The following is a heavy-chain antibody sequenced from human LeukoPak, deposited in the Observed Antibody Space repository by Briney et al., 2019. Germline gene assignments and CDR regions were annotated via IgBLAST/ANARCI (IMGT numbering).Heavy chain of an antibody. V-gene: IGHV4-38-2*02. J-gene: IGHJ6*03. CDR2: IYHSGST. CDR3: ARAVRGVRVYYYYMDV. D-gene: IGHD3-10*01. CDR1: GYSISSGYY. Sequence: KPSETLSLTCTVSGYSISSGYYWGWIRQPPGKGLEWIGSIYHSGSTYYNPSLKSRVTISVDTSKNQFSLKLSSVTAADTAVYYCARAVRGVRVYYYYMDVWGKGTTVIVSS.